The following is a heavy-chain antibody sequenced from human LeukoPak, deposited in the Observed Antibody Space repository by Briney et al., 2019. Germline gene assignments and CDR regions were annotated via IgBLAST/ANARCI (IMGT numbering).Heavy chain of an antibody. CDR2: ISWNSGSI. V-gene: IGHV3-9*01. CDR3: AKGPKSLLRYFDWLSVGAFDI. D-gene: IGHD3-9*01. Sequence: PGRSLRLSCAASGFTFDDYAMHWVRRAPGKGLEWVSGISWNSGSIGYADSVKGRFTISRDNAKNSLYLQMNSLRAEDTALYYCAKGPKSLLRYFDWLSVGAFDIWGQGTMVTVSS. J-gene: IGHJ3*02. CDR1: GFTFDDYA.